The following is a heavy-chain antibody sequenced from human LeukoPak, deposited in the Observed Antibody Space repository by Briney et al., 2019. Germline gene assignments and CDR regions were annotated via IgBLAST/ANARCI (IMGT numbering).Heavy chain of an antibody. CDR3: ARHYPNTEDDN. J-gene: IGHJ4*02. CDR2: ISSSSSYI. Sequence: GGSLRLSCAASGFTFSGYSMNWVRQAPGKGLEWVSSISSSSSYIYYADSVKGRLTISRDNAKNSLYLQVNSLRAEDTAVYYCARHYPNTEDDNWGQGTLVTVSS. D-gene: IGHD1-14*01. V-gene: IGHV3-21*01. CDR1: GFTFSGYS.